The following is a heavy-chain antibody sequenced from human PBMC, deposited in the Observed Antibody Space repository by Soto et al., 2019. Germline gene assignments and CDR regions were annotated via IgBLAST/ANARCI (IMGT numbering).Heavy chain of an antibody. V-gene: IGHV4-59*08. J-gene: IGHJ4*02. CDR2: IYYSGST. D-gene: IGHD3-10*01. Sequence: PSETLSLTCTVSGGSISSYYWSWIRQPPGKGLEWIGYIYYSGSTNYNPSLKSRVTMSVDTSKNQFSLKLNSVTDADTAVYYCARHYGSGSYPLDYWGRGTLVTVSS. CDR3: ARHYGSGSYPLDY. CDR1: GGSISSYY.